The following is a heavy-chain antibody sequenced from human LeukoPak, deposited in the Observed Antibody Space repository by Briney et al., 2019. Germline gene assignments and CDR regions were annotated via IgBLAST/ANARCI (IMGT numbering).Heavy chain of an antibody. D-gene: IGHD2-15*01. CDR2: VSTSGNI. CDR1: GGSINSYF. J-gene: IGHJ5*02. Sequence: PSENLSLTCTVSGGSINSYFLSWIRQPAGKGLEWIVRVSTSGNINYNPSLKSRVTMSVTTSKNQFYLKLSSATAADTAVYFCARGRLEDCSGGSWPGAVWFDPWGQGTLVTVSS. CDR3: ARGRLEDCSGGSWPGAVWFDP. V-gene: IGHV4-4*07.